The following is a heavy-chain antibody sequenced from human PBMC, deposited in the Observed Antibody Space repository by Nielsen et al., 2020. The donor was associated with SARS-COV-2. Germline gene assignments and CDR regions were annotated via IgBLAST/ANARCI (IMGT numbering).Heavy chain of an antibody. CDR2: IYYSGST. Sequence: WMRQPPGKGLEWIGYIYYSGSTNYNPSLKSRVTISVDTSKNQFSLKLSSVTAADTAVYYCARDRIDAFDIWGQGTMVTVSS. V-gene: IGHV4-59*01. CDR3: ARDRIDAFDI. J-gene: IGHJ3*02.